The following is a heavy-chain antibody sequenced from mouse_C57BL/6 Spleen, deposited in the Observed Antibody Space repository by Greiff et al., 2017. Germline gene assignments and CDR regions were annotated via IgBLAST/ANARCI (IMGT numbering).Heavy chain of an antibody. CDR2: IYWDDDK. CDR3: ARLTTVVSYYYAMDY. D-gene: IGHD1-1*01. V-gene: IGHV8-12*01. J-gene: IGHJ4*01. Sequence: QVTLKESGPGILQSSQTLSLTCSFSGFSLSTSGMGVSWIRQPSGKGLEWLAHIYWDDDKRYNPSLKSRRTISKDTSRNQVFLKITSVDTADTATYYCARLTTVVSYYYAMDYWGQGTSVTVSS. CDR1: GFSLSTSGMG.